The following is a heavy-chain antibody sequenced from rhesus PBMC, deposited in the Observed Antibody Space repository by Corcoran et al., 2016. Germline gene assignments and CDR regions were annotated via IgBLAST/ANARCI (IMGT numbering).Heavy chain of an antibody. CDR2: INGYSGST. D-gene: IGHD3-9*01. CDR3: TSPVRYRFDV. Sequence: QVQLQESGPGLVKPSETLSLTCAVSGGSFRRYWWNWIRQPPGKGLEGIGEINGYSGSTTYPPSRQRRVTISKDVSKNQFSLNLTSVTAADTAVYYCTSPVRYRFDVWGPGVLVSVSS. J-gene: IGHJ5-1*01. CDR1: GGSFRRYW. V-gene: IGHV4-80*01.